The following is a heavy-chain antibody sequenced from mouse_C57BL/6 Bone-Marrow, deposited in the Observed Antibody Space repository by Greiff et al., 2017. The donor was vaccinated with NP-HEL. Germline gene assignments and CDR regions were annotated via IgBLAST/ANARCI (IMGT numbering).Heavy chain of an antibody. CDR1: GFSLTSYG. CDR2: IWSGGST. Sequence: VQLQQSGPGLVQPSQSLSITCTVSGFSLTSYGVHWVRQSPGKGLEWLGVIWSGGSTDYNAAFISRLSISKDNSKSQVFFKMNSLQADDTAIYYCARNRHYYDYGRYAMGYWGQGTSVTVSS. D-gene: IGHD2-4*01. CDR3: ARNRHYYDYGRYAMGY. J-gene: IGHJ4*01. V-gene: IGHV2-2*01.